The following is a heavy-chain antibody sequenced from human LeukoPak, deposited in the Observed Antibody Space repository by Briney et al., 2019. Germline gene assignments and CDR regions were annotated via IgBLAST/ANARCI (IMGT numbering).Heavy chain of an antibody. CDR2: IYYSGST. CDR1: GGSISSYL. V-gene: IGHV4-59*01. J-gene: IGHJ4*02. CDR3: ARGQYSGSCFDN. D-gene: IGHD1-26*01. Sequence: PSETLSLTCTVSGGSISSYLWSWIRQPPGKGLEWIGYIYYSGSTNYNPSLKSRVTILVDTSKDQFSLKVSSVTAADTAVYYCARGQYSGSCFDNWGQGSLVTVSS.